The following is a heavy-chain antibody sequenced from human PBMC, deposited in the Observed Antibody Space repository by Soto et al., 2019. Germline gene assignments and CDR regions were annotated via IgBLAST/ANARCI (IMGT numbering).Heavy chain of an antibody. Sequence: QVQLVESGGGVVQPGRSLRLSCAASGFTFSSYGMHWVRQAPGKGLEWVAVISYDGRIKYYADSVKGRFTIARDNSKNTLYLQMNRLRDEDTAVYYCAKDKQSTSIAARQKGGYYGMDVWGQGTTVTVSS. CDR3: AKDKQSTSIAARQKGGYYGMDV. CDR2: ISYDGRIK. J-gene: IGHJ6*02. CDR1: GFTFSSYG. D-gene: IGHD6-6*01. V-gene: IGHV3-30*18.